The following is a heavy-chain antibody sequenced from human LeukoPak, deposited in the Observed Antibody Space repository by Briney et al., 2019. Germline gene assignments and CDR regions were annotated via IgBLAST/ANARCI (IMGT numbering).Heavy chain of an antibody. Sequence: GGSLRLSCAASGFTFDDYGMSWVRQAPGKGLEWVAFIRYDGSNKYYADSVKGRFTISRDNSKNTLYLQMNSLRAEDTAVYYCAKDLRRKYQLLSPNWFDPWGQGTLVTVSS. CDR2: IRYDGSNK. J-gene: IGHJ5*02. CDR1: GFTFDDYG. V-gene: IGHV3-30*02. D-gene: IGHD2-2*01. CDR3: AKDLRRKYQLLSPNWFDP.